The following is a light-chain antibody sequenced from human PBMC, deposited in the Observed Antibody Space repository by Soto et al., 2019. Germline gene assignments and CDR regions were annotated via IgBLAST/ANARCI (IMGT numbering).Light chain of an antibody. CDR3: SSYTSSSTL. Sequence: QSVLTQPASVSWSPGQSITISCTGTSSDVGSYNYVSWYQQHPGKAPKLMVYEVSDRPSGISSRFSGSKSGNTASLTISGLQTEDEADYYCSSYTSSSTLFGTGTKVTVL. CDR2: EVS. V-gene: IGLV2-14*01. J-gene: IGLJ1*01. CDR1: SSDVGSYNY.